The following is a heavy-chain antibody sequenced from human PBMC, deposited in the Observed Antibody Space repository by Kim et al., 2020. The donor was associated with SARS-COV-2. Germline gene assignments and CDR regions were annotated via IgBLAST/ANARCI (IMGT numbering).Heavy chain of an antibody. J-gene: IGHJ5*02. CDR2: INPSGGST. D-gene: IGHD1-1*01. CDR1: GYTFTRYY. V-gene: IGHV1-46*01. Sequence: ASVKVSCKASGYTFTRYYMHWVRQAPGQGLEWMGIINPSGGSTTYAQKFQGRVTMTRDTSTSTVYMDLSSLRSEDTAVYYCARGQRPNWFDPWGQGTLVTVSS. CDR3: ARGQRPNWFDP.